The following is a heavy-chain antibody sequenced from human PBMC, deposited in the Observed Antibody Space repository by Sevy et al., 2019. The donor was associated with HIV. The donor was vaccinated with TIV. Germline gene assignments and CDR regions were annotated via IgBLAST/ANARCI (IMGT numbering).Heavy chain of an antibody. J-gene: IGHJ4*02. CDR1: GGSSSSSSYY. V-gene: IGHV4-39*01. Sequence: SETLSLTCTVSGGSSSSSSYYWGWIRQPPGKGLEWVGSIYYSGSTYYNPSLKSRVTISVDTSKNQSSLTLSSVTAADTAVYYCASSTLYGFYYFDYWGQGTLVTVSS. CDR2: IYYSGST. CDR3: ASSTLYGFYYFDY. D-gene: IGHD3-10*01.